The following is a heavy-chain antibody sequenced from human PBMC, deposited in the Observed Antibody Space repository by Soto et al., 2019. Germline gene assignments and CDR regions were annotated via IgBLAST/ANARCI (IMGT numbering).Heavy chain of an antibody. CDR2: INAGNGNT. V-gene: IGHV1-3*01. CDR1: GYTFTSYA. J-gene: IGHJ4*02. Sequence: QVQLVQSGAEVKKPGASVKVSCKASGYTFTSYAMHWVRQAPGQRLEWMGWINAGNGNTKYSQKFQGRVTITRDTSGSTAYMELSSLRSEDTGLYYCARAAGYSSSWYTGGDYWGQGTLVTVSS. D-gene: IGHD6-13*01. CDR3: ARAAGYSSSWYTGGDY.